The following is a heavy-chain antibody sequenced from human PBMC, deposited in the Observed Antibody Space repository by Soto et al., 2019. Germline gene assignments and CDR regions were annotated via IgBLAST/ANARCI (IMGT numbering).Heavy chain of an antibody. Sequence: ASVKVSCKASGYTFTNYGISWVRQVPGQGLEWMGWISAYNGNTNYAQKLQGRVTMTTDTSTSTAYMELRSLRSDDTAVYYCARDPSSYDFWSGYYLYFDYWGQGTLVTVSS. J-gene: IGHJ4*02. CDR3: ARDPSSYDFWSGYYLYFDY. CDR1: GYTFTNYG. CDR2: ISAYNGNT. D-gene: IGHD3-3*01. V-gene: IGHV1-18*01.